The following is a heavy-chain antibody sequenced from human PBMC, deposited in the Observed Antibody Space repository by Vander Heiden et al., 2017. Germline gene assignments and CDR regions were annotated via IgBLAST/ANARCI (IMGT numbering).Heavy chain of an antibody. CDR3: TRQVYYYYYGMDV. Sequence: EVQQVESGGGSVQPGGSLKLSGAASGLTFSGSAMHWVRKASGKGLEWVGRIRSKANSYATAYAASVKGRFTISRDDSKNTAYLQMNSLKTEDTAVYYCTRQVYYYYYGMDVWGQGTTVTVSS. V-gene: IGHV3-73*02. CDR2: IRSKANSYAT. CDR1: GLTFSGSA. J-gene: IGHJ6*02.